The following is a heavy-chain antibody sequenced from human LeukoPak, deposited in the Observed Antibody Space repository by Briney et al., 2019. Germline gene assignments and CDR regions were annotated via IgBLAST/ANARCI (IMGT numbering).Heavy chain of an antibody. Sequence: GGSLRLSCAASGFTFSSYGMHWVRQAPGKGLEWVAVISYDGSNKYYADSVKGRFTITRDNSKNALYLQMNSRRAEDTAVYYCAKNYGSGSRRVFDYWGQGTLVTVSS. D-gene: IGHD3-10*01. CDR1: GFTFSSYG. V-gene: IGHV3-30*18. J-gene: IGHJ4*02. CDR2: ISYDGSNK. CDR3: AKNYGSGSRRVFDY.